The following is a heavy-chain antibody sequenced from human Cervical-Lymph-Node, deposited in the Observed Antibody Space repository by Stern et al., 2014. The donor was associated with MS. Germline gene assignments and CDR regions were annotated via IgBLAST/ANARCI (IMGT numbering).Heavy chain of an antibody. D-gene: IGHD3-16*01. CDR3: ASGRRLGELGDR. CDR1: GYTFSRID. V-gene: IGHV1-18*01. Sequence: DQLVESGAEVKKPGASVKVSCWASGYTFSRIDFSWVRQAPGQGLEWMGWINGYNGNTNYAQKLQGRVTMTTDPSTSTAYMELTNLRSDDTAVYYCASGRRLGELGDRWGQGTLVTVSS. J-gene: IGHJ4*02. CDR2: INGYNGNT.